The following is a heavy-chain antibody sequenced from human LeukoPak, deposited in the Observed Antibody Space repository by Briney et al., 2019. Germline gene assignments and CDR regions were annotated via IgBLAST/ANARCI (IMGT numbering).Heavy chain of an antibody. CDR3: AREERGIVVVVAATTPGSFDY. CDR2: IYYSGST. J-gene: IGHJ4*02. CDR1: GGSISSSSYY. V-gene: IGHV4-39*07. Sequence: SETLSLTCTVSGGSISSSSYYWGWIRQPPGKGLEWIGSIYYSGSTYYNPSLKSRVTISVDTSKNQFSLKLSSVTAADTAVYYCAREERGIVVVVAATTPGSFDYWGQGTLVTVSS. D-gene: IGHD2-15*01.